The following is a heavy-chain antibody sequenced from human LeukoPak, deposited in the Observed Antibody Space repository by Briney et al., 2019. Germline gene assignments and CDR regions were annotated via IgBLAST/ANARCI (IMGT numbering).Heavy chain of an antibody. V-gene: IGHV1-2*02. J-gene: IGHJ5*02. CDR3: ARDPAPLYCSSTSCYGQYNWFDP. CDR1: GYTFTGYY. D-gene: IGHD2-2*01. Sequence: ASVKVSCTASGYTFTGYYMHWVRQAPGQGLEWMGWINPNSGGTNYAQKFQGRVTMTRDTSISTAYMELSRLRSDDTAVYYCARDPAPLYCSSTSCYGQYNWFDPWGQGTLVTVSS. CDR2: INPNSGGT.